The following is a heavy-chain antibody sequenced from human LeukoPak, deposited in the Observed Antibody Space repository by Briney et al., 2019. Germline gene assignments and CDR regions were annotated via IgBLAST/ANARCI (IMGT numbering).Heavy chain of an antibody. CDR2: IYDSGST. Sequence: PSETLSLTCAVSGVSISSSNWWSGVRQPPGEGLGWIGEIYDSGSTNYNPSLKSRVTISVDKSKNQFSLKLISVTAADTAVYYGAREPYYGSGSFLDYWGQGTLVTVSS. J-gene: IGHJ4*02. CDR1: GVSISSSNW. D-gene: IGHD3-10*01. CDR3: AREPYYGSGSFLDY. V-gene: IGHV4-4*02.